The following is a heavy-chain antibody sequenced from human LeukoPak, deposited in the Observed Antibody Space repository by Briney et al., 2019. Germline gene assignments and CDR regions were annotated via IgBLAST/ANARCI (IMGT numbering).Heavy chain of an antibody. V-gene: IGHV1-8*03. Sequence: GASVKVSCTASRYTFTTYDFYWVRQATGQGLEWMGWTNPNSGYTGYAQKFQGRVTITRDTSISTAYMELSSLRSEDTAVYSCARVAGRIDYCGQGTLVTVSS. J-gene: IGHJ4*02. CDR1: RYTFTTYD. CDR3: ARVAGRIDY. D-gene: IGHD6-19*01. CDR2: TNPNSGYT.